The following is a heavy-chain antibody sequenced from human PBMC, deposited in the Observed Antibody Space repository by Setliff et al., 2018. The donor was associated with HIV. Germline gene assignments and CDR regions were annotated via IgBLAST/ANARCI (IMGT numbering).Heavy chain of an antibody. D-gene: IGHD4-17*01. V-gene: IGHV1-18*01. Sequence: ASVKVSCKASGYIFSSYGISWVRQAPGQGLEWMGWISAYNGNINYAQKFQGRVTMTTDTSTSTAHMELRSLRSDDTAVYYCARDLKYPRYGDLDYWGQGTLVTVSS. J-gene: IGHJ4*02. CDR2: ISAYNGNI. CDR3: ARDLKYPRYGDLDY. CDR1: GYIFSSYG.